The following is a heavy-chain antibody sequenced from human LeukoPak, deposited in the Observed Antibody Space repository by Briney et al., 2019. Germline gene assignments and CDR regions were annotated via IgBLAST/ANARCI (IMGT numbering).Heavy chain of an antibody. CDR3: AKDQYYGDRAVTHFDY. D-gene: IGHD4-17*01. J-gene: IGHJ4*02. CDR2: ISSSSSHI. V-gene: IGHV3-21*04. CDR1: GFTFSSYN. Sequence: PGGSLRLSCTASGFTFSSYNMNWVRQAPGKGLEWVSCISSSSSHIYYADSVKGRFTISRDNAKNSLYLQMNSLGVGDTAVYYCAKDQYYGDRAVTHFDYWGQGALVTVSS.